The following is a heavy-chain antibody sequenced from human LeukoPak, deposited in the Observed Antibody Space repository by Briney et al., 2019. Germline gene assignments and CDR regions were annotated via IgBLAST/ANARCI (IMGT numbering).Heavy chain of an antibody. J-gene: IGHJ4*02. V-gene: IGHV3-74*01. D-gene: IGHD1-26*01. Sequence: PGGSLRLSCTASRFALSKSLMHWVRQAPGKGLVWVSRINLDTSVTTYADSVKGRFTISRDNAKNTLYLQMSSLRGDDTAVYYCARADVSGSYFVFDYRGQGTLVTVSS. CDR2: INLDTSVT. CDR3: ARADVSGSYFVFDY. CDR1: RFALSKSL.